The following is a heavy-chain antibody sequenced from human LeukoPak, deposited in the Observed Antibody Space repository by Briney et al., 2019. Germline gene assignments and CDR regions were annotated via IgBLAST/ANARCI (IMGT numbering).Heavy chain of an antibody. J-gene: IGHJ6*02. CDR3: ARQKWDRLTYYYYGMDV. CDR2: ISYSGTP. V-gene: IGHV4-59*08. D-gene: IGHD1-26*01. Sequence: SETLSLTCAVYGGSFSGYYWSWLRQPPGKGLEWIGYISYSGTPDYNPSLKSRATISLDTSRNQFSLQLRSVTAADTAEYYCARQKWDRLTYYYYGMDVWGQGTTVTVSS. CDR1: GGSFSGYY.